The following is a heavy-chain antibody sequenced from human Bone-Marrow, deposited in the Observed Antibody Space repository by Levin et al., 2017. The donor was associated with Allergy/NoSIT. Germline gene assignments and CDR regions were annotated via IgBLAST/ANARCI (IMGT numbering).Heavy chain of an antibody. V-gene: IGHV5-51*01. D-gene: IGHD1-14*01. Sequence: GESLKISCKGSGFSFSTFWIAWVRQMPGKGLESMGIIYPGDSDTRYSPSFQGQVTISADKAISPVYLQWVSLKASDTAMYYCARQTYTMTAGNQYFNGMDVWGQGTTVTVSS. CDR3: ARQTYTMTAGNQYFNGMDV. CDR1: GFSFSTFW. CDR2: IYPGDSDT. J-gene: IGHJ6*02.